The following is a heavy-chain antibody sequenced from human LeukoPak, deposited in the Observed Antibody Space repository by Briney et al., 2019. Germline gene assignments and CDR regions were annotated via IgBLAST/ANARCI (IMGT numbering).Heavy chain of an antibody. V-gene: IGHV3-23*01. CDR1: GFTFTSYA. D-gene: IGHD1-26*01. Sequence: GGSLRLSCAASGFTFTSYAMSWVRQAPGKGLEWVSVISGSGGSTYYADSVKGRFTISRDNAKNSLYLQMNSLRAEDTALYYCAKDIEWEPRSFDYWGQGTLVTVSS. J-gene: IGHJ4*02. CDR2: ISGSGGST. CDR3: AKDIEWEPRSFDY.